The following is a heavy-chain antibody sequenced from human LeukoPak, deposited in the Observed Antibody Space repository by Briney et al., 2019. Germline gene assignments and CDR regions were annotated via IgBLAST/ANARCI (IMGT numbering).Heavy chain of an antibody. CDR2: IYYSGST. CDR3: ARMVESTVTIAFENWFDP. J-gene: IGHJ5*02. CDR1: GDSIRSDY. D-gene: IGHD4-11*01. V-gene: IGHV4-59*01. Sequence: PSETLSLTCNVSGDSIRSDYWSWIRQPPGKGLEWIGHIYYSGSTNYNPSLKSRVTISVDTSKNQFSLKLSSVTAADTAVYYCARMVESTVTIAFENWFDPWGQGTLVTVSS.